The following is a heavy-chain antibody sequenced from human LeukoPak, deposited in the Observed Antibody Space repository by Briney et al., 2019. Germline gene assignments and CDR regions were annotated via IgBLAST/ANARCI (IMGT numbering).Heavy chain of an antibody. J-gene: IGHJ4*02. CDR1: GGSISPYY. V-gene: IGHV4-59*12. CDR2: IYYSGST. D-gene: IGHD3-16*01. Sequence: SETLSLTCTVSGGSISPYYWTWIRQPPGKGLEWIGYIYYSGSTNYNPSLTSRVTMSVDTSKNQLSLKLSSVTAADTAVYYCARAPGIMSGNWRFDYWGQGTLVTVSS. CDR3: ARAPGIMSGNWRFDY.